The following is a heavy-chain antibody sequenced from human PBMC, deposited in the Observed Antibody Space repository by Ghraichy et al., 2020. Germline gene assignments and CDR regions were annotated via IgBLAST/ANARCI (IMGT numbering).Heavy chain of an antibody. J-gene: IGHJ6*02. CDR1: GFTVSSNY. D-gene: IGHD2/OR15-2a*01. Sequence: GGSLRLSCAASGFTVSSNYMSWVRQAPGKGLEWVSVIYSGGSTYYADSVKGRFTISRDNSKNTLYLQMNSRRAEDTAVYYCARDSSPYYYYGMDVWGQGTTVTVSS. CDR3: ARDSSPYYYYGMDV. V-gene: IGHV3-66*01. CDR2: IYSGGST.